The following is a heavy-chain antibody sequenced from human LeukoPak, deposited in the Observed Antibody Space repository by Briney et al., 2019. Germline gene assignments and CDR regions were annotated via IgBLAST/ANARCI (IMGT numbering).Heavy chain of an antibody. CDR3: ARDLGQYYDTSDNWFDP. D-gene: IGHD3-22*01. CDR1: GFTFSDYY. J-gene: IGHJ5*02. V-gene: IGHV3-11*04. Sequence: PGRSLRLSCVASGFTFSDYYMSWIRQAPGKGLEWLSYISTRGSTIYYADSVKGRFTISRDNAKNTLNLQMNSLRAEDTAVYYCARDLGQYYDTSDNWFDPWGQGTLVTVSS. CDR2: ISTRGSTI.